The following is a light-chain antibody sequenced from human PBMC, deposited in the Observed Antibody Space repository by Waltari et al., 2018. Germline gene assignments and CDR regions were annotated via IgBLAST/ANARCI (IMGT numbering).Light chain of an antibody. CDR3: QTWGTGIFWT. J-gene: IGLJ2*01. V-gene: IGLV4-69*02. CDR2: LNIDGSY. Sequence: QVSLTQSPSASASLGASVKLTCTLNRAHRHFAIPCPQPQPEKGPRFLMTLNIDGSYIKGDGIPDRISGSSSGAERYLIISSLQFEDEADYYCQTWGTGIFWTFGGGTKLTVL. CDR1: RAHRHFA.